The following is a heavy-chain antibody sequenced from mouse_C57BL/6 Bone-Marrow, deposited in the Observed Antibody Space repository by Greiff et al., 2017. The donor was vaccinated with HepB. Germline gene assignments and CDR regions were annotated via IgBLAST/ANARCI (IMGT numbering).Heavy chain of an antibody. J-gene: IGHJ1*03. CDR2: IYPGGGYT. CDR1: GYTFTNYW. V-gene: IGHV1-63*01. D-gene: IGHD1-1*01. CDR3: ARRGGGYGSSYHWYFDV. Sequence: QVQLQQSGAELVRPGTSVKMSCKASGYTFTNYWIGWAKQRPGHGLEWIGDIYPGGGYTNYNEKFKGKATLTADKSSSTAYMQFSSLTSEDSAIYYCARRGGGYGSSYHWYFDVWGTGTTVTVSS.